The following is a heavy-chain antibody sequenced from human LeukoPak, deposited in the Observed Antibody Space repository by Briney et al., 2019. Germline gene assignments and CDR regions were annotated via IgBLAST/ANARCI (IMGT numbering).Heavy chain of an antibody. D-gene: IGHD4-23*01. CDR2: IYYTGST. Sequence: SGTLPLTCSVSGGYIITSDHYWGWIRQPPGKGLEWIGSIYYTGSTSTNPFFKSRVTVSVDTSKNQFSLNLTSVTAADTAVYYCARERYYYGGKTWFDPWGQGTLVTVSS. J-gene: IGHJ5*02. CDR1: GGYIITSDHY. CDR3: ARERYYYGGKTWFDP. V-gene: IGHV4-39*07.